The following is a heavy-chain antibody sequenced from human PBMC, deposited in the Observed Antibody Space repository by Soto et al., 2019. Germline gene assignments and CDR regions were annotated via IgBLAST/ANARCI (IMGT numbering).Heavy chain of an antibody. CDR3: ARDCDFLTGTNDNWFDP. J-gene: IGHJ5*02. Sequence: EVQLMESGGGLVQPGGSLRLSCAASGFTVSSNYMSWVRQAPGKGLEWVSVIYSGGSTYYADSVKGRFTISRDNSKNTQYLQMNSLRAEDTAVYYCARDCDFLTGTNDNWFDPWGQGTLLTVSS. V-gene: IGHV3-66*01. D-gene: IGHD3-9*01. CDR1: GFTVSSNY. CDR2: IYSGGST.